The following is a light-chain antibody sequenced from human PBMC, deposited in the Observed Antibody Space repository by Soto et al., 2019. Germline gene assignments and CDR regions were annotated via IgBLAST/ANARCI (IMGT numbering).Light chain of an antibody. V-gene: IGKV3-20*01. CDR3: QKFHNSPRT. CDR1: ESVSSTY. J-gene: IGKJ1*01. Sequence: VLTQSPGTLPLSPVQIPTLSSSSSESVSSTYLAWYQQKPGQAPRLLIYGASSRATGIPDRFSGSGSGTAFTLTISRLEPEDFAVYYCQKFHNSPRTFGQGTKVDIK. CDR2: GAS.